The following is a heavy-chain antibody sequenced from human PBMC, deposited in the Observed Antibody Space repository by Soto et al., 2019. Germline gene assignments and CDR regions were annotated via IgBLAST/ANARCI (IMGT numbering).Heavy chain of an antibody. CDR3: ATYYDILTGYYPLLY. Sequence: SVKVSCKASGGTFSSYAISWVRQAPGQGLEWMGGIIPIFGTANYAQKFQGRVTITADESTSTAYMELSSLRSEDTAVYYCATYYDILTGYYPLLYWGQGTLVTVSS. CDR2: IIPIFGTA. V-gene: IGHV1-69*13. J-gene: IGHJ4*02. CDR1: GGTFSSYA. D-gene: IGHD3-9*01.